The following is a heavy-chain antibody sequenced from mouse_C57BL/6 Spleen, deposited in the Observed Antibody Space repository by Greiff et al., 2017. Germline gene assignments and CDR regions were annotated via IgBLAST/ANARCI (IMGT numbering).Heavy chain of an antibody. D-gene: IGHD2-1*01. CDR2: LDPSDSYT. Sequence: VQLQQPGAELVMPGASVKLSCKASGYTFTSYWMHWVKQRPGQGLEWIGELDPSDSYTNYNQKFKGKSTVTVDKSSSTAYMQLSSLTSEDSAVYYCARSPYGNYGWYVDYWGQGTTLTVSS. V-gene: IGHV1-69*01. J-gene: IGHJ2*01. CDR1: GYTFTSYW. CDR3: ARSPYGNYGWYVDY.